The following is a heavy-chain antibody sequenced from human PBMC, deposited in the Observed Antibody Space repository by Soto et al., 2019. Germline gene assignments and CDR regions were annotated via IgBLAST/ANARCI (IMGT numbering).Heavy chain of an antibody. J-gene: IGHJ4*02. CDR1: GGSISSGDYY. CDR3: ARITMVRGVYLPDYFDY. D-gene: IGHD3-10*01. CDR2: IYYSGST. Sequence: PSETLSLTCTVSGGSISSGDYYWSWIRQPPGKGLEWIGYIYYSGSTYYNPSLKSRVTISVDTSKNQFSLKLSSVTAADTAVYYFARITMVRGVYLPDYFDYWGQGTLVTVSS. V-gene: IGHV4-30-4*01.